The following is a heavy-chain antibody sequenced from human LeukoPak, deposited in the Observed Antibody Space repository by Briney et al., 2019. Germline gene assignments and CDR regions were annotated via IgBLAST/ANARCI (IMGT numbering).Heavy chain of an antibody. J-gene: IGHJ4*02. CDR2: ISWNSGSI. CDR1: GFSSYDYA. D-gene: IGHD3-22*01. V-gene: IGHV3-9*02. Sequence: PGGSLSLSCAASGFSSYDYAMQWVRQAPGKDLAGVSGISWNSGSIGYADSVKGRFTISRDKAKNSLYLQMSSLRAEDMALYYCAKDWSYDSSGYYDYWGQRTLVSVSS. CDR3: AKDWSYDSSGYYDY.